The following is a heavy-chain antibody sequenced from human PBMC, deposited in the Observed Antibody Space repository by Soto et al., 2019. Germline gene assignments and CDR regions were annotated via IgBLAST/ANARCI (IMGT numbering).Heavy chain of an antibody. CDR2: ISAYNGNT. Sequence: ASVKVSCKASGYTFTSYGISWVRQAPGQGLEWMGWISAYNGNTNYAQKLQGRVTMTTDTSTSTAYMELRSLRSDDTAVYYCARDEQWLVPGNWFDPWGQGTLVTVSS. D-gene: IGHD6-19*01. V-gene: IGHV1-18*04. J-gene: IGHJ5*02. CDR1: GYTFTSYG. CDR3: ARDEQWLVPGNWFDP.